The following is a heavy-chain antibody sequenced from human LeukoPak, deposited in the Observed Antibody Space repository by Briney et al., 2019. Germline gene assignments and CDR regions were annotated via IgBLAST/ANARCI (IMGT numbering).Heavy chain of an antibody. D-gene: IGHD3-10*01. CDR1: GGSFSGYY. CDR2: INHSGST. V-gene: IGHV4-34*01. J-gene: IGHJ6*03. CDR3: ARDKYYYGSGRLYMDV. Sequence: SETLSLTCAVYGGSFSGYYWSWIRQPPGKGLEWIGEINHSGSTNYNPSLKSRVTISVDTSKNQFSLKLSSVTAADTAVYYCARDKYYYGSGRLYMDVWGKGTTVTISS.